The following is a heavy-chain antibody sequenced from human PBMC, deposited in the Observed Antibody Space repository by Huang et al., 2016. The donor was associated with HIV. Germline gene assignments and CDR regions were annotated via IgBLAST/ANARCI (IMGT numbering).Heavy chain of an antibody. CDR1: GFSLGSFN. V-gene: IGHV3-21*01. Sequence: EVQLVDSGGGLVKPGGSLRISCAASGFSLGSFNMLWVRQTPAKGLQGVASISPSSSFIEYADSVKGRFSISRDNAKNSLYLQMNSLRGEDTAVYYCVKDRGQQLSPFDSWGQGTLVTVSS. D-gene: IGHD6-13*01. CDR2: ISPSSSFI. CDR3: VKDRGQQLSPFDS. J-gene: IGHJ4*02.